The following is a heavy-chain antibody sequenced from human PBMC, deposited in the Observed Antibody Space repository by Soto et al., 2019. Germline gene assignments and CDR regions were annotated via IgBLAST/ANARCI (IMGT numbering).Heavy chain of an antibody. Sequence: GGSLRLSCEASGFTFSNFGMAWVRQAPGKGLEWVSTVSGDGKNTHYTDSVEGRFTISRDNSKNMLHLQMGSLRAEDTAIYYCAKDQSNSNPLYYFDFWGPGTLVTVSS. V-gene: IGHV3-23*01. CDR2: VSGDGKNT. D-gene: IGHD3-22*01. J-gene: IGHJ4*02. CDR1: GFTFSNFG. CDR3: AKDQSNSNPLYYFDF.